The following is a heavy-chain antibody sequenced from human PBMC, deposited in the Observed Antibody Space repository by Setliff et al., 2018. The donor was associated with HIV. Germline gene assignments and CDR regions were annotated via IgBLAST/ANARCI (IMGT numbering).Heavy chain of an antibody. CDR1: GASISSSNLY. V-gene: IGHV4-39*07. CDR3: ARGASTRDLDN. Sequence: SETLSLTCAVSGASISSSNLYWGWIRQPPGKGLEWIGSVYYTTGSTNYNPSLKSRVTISLDTSKNQFSLTLSSVTAADTAVYYCARGASTRDLDNWGQGTLVTVSS. CDR2: VYYTTGST. D-gene: IGHD1-1*01. J-gene: IGHJ4*02.